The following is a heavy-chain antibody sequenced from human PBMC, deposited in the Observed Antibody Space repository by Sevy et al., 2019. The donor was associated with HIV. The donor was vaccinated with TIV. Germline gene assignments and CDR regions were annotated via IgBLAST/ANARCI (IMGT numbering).Heavy chain of an antibody. CDR2: IRPEGGDK. V-gene: IGHV3-7*01. J-gene: IGHJ4*02. Sequence: GGSLRLSCAASGFTFSPYWMTWFRQAPGKGLEGVANIRPEGGDKYYVDSVKGRFTISRDNAKNSLYLQMNSLRADDTAMYYCARGVGLDCWGQGALVTVSS. CDR3: ARGVGLDC. CDR1: GFTFSPYW. D-gene: IGHD1-26*01.